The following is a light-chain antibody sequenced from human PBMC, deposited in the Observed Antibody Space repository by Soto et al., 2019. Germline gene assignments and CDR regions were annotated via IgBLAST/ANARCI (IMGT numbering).Light chain of an antibody. CDR2: DAS. J-gene: IGKJ4*01. CDR1: QSVSGY. CDR3: LQRSNWPST. V-gene: IGKV3-11*01. Sequence: EIVLTQSPATLSLSPGNRATLSCRASQSVSGYLAWYQQKPVQAPRLHIYDASNRATGIPARFSGSGSVTDFTLTITSLEPEDFAVYYCLQRSNWPSTFGGGTKVEI.